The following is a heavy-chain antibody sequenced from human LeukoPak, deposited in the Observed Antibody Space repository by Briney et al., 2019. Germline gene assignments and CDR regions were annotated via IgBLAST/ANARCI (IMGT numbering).Heavy chain of an antibody. D-gene: IGHD3-3*01. CDR3: VRRGGTIFGVIYFDY. CDR1: GGSVSSSSYY. V-gene: IGHV4-39*01. Sequence: PSETLSLTCTVSGGSVSSSSYYWGWIRQPPGKGLEWIGNVFYSGSTYYNPSLKSRVTISVDTSKNQFSLKLTSVTAADTAVYYCVRRGGTIFGVIYFDYWGQGTLVTVSS. CDR2: VFYSGST. J-gene: IGHJ4*02.